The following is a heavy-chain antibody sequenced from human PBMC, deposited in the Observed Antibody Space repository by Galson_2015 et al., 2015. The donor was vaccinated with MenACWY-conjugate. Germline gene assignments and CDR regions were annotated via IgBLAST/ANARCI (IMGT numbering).Heavy chain of an antibody. CDR1: GFTFRNYW. D-gene: IGHD7-27*01. Sequence: SLRLSCAVSGFTFRNYWMTWVRQAPGKGLEWVASIKKDGSEKYYVDSVEGRFTISRDNTKNSMYLEMNSLRAEDTAVYYCARIPTWGSSFGYFDYWGQGILVAVSS. V-gene: IGHV3-7*03. CDR2: IKKDGSEK. CDR3: ARIPTWGSSFGYFDY. J-gene: IGHJ4*02.